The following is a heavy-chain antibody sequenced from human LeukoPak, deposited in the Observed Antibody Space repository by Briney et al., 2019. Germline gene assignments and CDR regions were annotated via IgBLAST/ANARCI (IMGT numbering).Heavy chain of an antibody. J-gene: IGHJ4*02. Sequence: SVKVSCKASGGTFSSYAISWVRQAPGQGLEWMGGIIPIFGTANYAQKFQGRVTITTDESTSTAYMELSSLRSEDTAVYYCAALEGLRPGYFDYWAREPWSPSPQ. CDR2: IIPIFGTA. D-gene: IGHD5-12*01. V-gene: IGHV1-69*05. CDR3: AALEGLRPGYFDY. CDR1: GGTFSSYA.